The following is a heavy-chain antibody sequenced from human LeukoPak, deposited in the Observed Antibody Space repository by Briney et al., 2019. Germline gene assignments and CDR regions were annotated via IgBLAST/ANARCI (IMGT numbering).Heavy chain of an antibody. Sequence: SQTLSLTCAISGDSVSSNSAAWNWIRQSPSRGLEWLGRTYYRSKRYNDYAVSVKSRITITPDTSKSQFSLQLNSVTPEDTAVYYCARGQCSGGSCSMDYWGQGTLVTVSS. V-gene: IGHV6-1*01. J-gene: IGHJ4*02. D-gene: IGHD2-15*01. CDR2: TYYRSKRYN. CDR3: ARGQCSGGSCSMDY. CDR1: GDSVSSNSAA.